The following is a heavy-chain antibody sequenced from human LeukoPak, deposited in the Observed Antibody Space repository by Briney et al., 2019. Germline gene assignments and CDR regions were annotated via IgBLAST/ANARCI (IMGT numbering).Heavy chain of an antibody. CDR2: IYNSGST. CDR3: AALLWFGEFSGVVRAFDV. Sequence: TSETLSLTCTVSGGSISSSNYYWGWIRQPPGKGLEWMGSIYNSGSTYYNPSLKSRVTISVDTSKNQFSLKLSSVTAADTAVYYCAALLWFGEFSGVVRAFDVWGQGTVVTVSS. V-gene: IGHV4-39*07. J-gene: IGHJ3*01. CDR1: GGSISSSNYY. D-gene: IGHD3-10*01.